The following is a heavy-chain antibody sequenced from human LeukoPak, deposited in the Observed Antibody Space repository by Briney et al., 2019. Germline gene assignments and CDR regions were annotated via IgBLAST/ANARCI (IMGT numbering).Heavy chain of an antibody. CDR2: INHSGST. CDR1: GFTFSSYE. J-gene: IGHJ3*02. V-gene: IGHV4-34*01. Sequence: GSLRLSCAASGFTFSSYEMNWVRQPPGKGLEWIGEINHSGSTNYNPSLKSRVTISVDTSKNQFSLKLSSVTAADTAVYYCASTAVAGDAFDIWGQGTMVTVSS. CDR3: ASTAVAGDAFDI. D-gene: IGHD6-19*01.